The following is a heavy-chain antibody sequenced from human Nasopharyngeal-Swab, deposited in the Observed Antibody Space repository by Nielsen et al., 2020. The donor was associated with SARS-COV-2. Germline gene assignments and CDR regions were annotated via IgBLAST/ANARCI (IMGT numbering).Heavy chain of an antibody. Sequence: GESLKISCKGSAYMFATSWIGWVRQMPGKGLEWMGIIYPGDSDTRYSPSFQGQISISADKSISTAYLQWSSLKASDTAMYYCARQGLVMAGALDSWGQGTLVTVSS. CDR2: IYPGDSDT. CDR3: ARQGLVMAGALDS. D-gene: IGHD6-19*01. V-gene: IGHV5-51*01. J-gene: IGHJ4*02. CDR1: AYMFATSW.